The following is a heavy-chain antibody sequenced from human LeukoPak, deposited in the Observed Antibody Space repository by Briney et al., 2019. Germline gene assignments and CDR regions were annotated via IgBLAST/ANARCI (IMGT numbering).Heavy chain of an antibody. Sequence: GGSLRLSCAASGFTFDDYGMSWVRQAPGKGLEWVSGINWNGGSTGYADSVKGRFTISRDNAKNSLYLQMNSLRAEDTAVYYCAREGGLLWFGEFLDYWGQGTLVTVSS. CDR3: AREGGLLWFGEFLDY. J-gene: IGHJ4*02. V-gene: IGHV3-20*04. CDR1: GFTFDDYG. D-gene: IGHD3-10*01. CDR2: INWNGGST.